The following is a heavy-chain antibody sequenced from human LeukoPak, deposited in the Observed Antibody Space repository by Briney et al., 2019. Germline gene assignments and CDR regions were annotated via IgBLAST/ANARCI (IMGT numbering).Heavy chain of an antibody. Sequence: SETLSLTCTVSGGSISSYYWSWIRQPPGKGREWIGYIYYSGTTNYNPSLKSRVTISVDRPKNQFSLKLSSVPAADTAVYYCARAGLPADYNWFDPWGQGTLVTVSS. D-gene: IGHD2-2*01. J-gene: IGHJ5*02. CDR2: IYYSGTT. CDR1: GGSISSYY. CDR3: ARAGLPADYNWFDP. V-gene: IGHV4-59*12.